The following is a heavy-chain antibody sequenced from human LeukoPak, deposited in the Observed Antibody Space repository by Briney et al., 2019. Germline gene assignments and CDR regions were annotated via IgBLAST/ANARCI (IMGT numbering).Heavy chain of an antibody. CDR2: IYYSGST. Sequence: SSETLSLTCTVSGGSISSSSYYWGWIRQPPGKGLEWIGSIYYSGSTYYNPSLKSRVTMSVDTSKSQFSLKLSSVTAADTAVYYCARGASWSGTFDYWGQGTLVTVSS. D-gene: IGHD6-13*01. CDR3: ARGASWSGTFDY. J-gene: IGHJ4*02. V-gene: IGHV4-39*07. CDR1: GGSISSSSYY.